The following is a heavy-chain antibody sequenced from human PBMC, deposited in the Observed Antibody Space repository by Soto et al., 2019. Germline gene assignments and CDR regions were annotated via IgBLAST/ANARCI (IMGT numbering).Heavy chain of an antibody. D-gene: IGHD4-17*01. J-gene: IGHJ5*02. CDR3: ARHRYGVENGFDP. V-gene: IGHV1-3*01. CDR1: GYSFTSYA. Sequence: ASVKVYCKSAGYSFTSYARHWGLQAPGQRLDWMGWINACNGNTKYSQKFQGRVTITRDTSASTAYMELSSLRSEDTAVFYCARHRYGVENGFDPWGQGPLVPVSS. CDR2: INACNGNT.